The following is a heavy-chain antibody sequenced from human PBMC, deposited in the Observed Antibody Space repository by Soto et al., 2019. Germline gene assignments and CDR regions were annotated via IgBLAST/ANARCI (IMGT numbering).Heavy chain of an antibody. Sequence: QVQLVQSGAEVKNPGASVKVSCKTSGYTFTKYGVGWVRQAPGQGLEWMGWISGSSGNANYAEKVQGRITLTRDTSTRTAYIELRSLRSDATAVYYCAREMAGLGGEYDYWGQGTLVTVSS. CDR1: GYTFTKYG. V-gene: IGHV1-18*01. CDR2: ISGSSGNA. J-gene: IGHJ4*02. D-gene: IGHD3-16*01. CDR3: AREMAGLGGEYDY.